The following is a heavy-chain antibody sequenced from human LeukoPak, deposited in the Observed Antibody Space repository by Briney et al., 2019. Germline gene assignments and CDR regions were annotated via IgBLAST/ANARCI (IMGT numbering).Heavy chain of an antibody. CDR2: ISSSGNTI. CDR1: GFTFGDYA. CDR3: ARGPPNYYDSSGYFYL. Sequence: GGSLRLSCTASGFTFGDYAMSWVRQAPGKGLEWVSYISSSGNTIYYADSVKGRFTISRDNAKNSLYLQMNSLRAEDTALYFCARGPPNYYDSSGYFYLWGQGTLVTVSS. D-gene: IGHD3-22*01. V-gene: IGHV3-48*03. J-gene: IGHJ4*02.